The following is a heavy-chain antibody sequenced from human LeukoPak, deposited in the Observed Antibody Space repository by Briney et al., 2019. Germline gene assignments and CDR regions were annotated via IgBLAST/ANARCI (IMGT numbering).Heavy chain of an antibody. CDR1: GFTFSSYA. Sequence: GGYLRLSCAASGFTFSSYAMSWVRQAPGKGLEWVSTISGSGGSTYYADSVKGRFTISRDNSKNTLYLQINGLRAEDTALYSCAKDYCSGGSCYSGLDYWGQGTLVTVSS. D-gene: IGHD2-15*01. CDR3: AKDYCSGGSCYSGLDY. J-gene: IGHJ4*02. V-gene: IGHV3-23*01. CDR2: ISGSGGST.